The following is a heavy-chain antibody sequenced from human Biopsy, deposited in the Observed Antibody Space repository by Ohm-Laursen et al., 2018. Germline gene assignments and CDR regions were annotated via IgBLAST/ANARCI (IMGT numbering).Heavy chain of an antibody. Sequence: SDTLSLTWTVTDGSISNIINYWGWIRQPLGKGLEWLGIIYHTGITAYNPSLKRRVPISVDTSNNQFSLKLSFLTAADTAVYYCARHSFGSGRDFWGQGTLVTVSS. CDR1: DGSISNIINY. CDR3: ARHSFGSGRDF. D-gene: IGHD3-10*01. V-gene: IGHV4-39*01. CDR2: IYHTGIT. J-gene: IGHJ4*02.